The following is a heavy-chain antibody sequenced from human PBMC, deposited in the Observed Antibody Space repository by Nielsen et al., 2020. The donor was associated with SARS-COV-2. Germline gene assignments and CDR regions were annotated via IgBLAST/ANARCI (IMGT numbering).Heavy chain of an antibody. CDR1: GYTFTSYG. CDR3: ARGRRFLNVRRAYGMDV. Sequence: ASVKVSCKASGYTFTSYGISWVRQATGQGLEWMGWMNPNSGNTGYAQKFQGRVTMTRNTSISTAYMELSSLRSEDTAVYYCARGRRFLNVRRAYGMDVWGQGTTVTVSS. CDR2: MNPNSGNT. J-gene: IGHJ6*02. D-gene: IGHD3-3*01. V-gene: IGHV1-8*02.